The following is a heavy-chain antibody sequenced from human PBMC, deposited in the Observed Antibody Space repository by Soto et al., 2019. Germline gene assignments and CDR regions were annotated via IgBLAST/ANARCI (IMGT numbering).Heavy chain of an antibody. CDR2: INGDGSYT. D-gene: IGHD2-15*01. Sequence: GGSLRLSSAASGFKFSSYWVHWLRQVPGKGLVWVSRINGDGSYTNYADSVKGRFTISRDNAKNTLYLQMNSLRAEDTAVYYCARERGGYSSDFWGQGTLVTVSS. CDR3: ARERGGYSSDF. V-gene: IGHV3-74*01. CDR1: GFKFSSYW. J-gene: IGHJ4*02.